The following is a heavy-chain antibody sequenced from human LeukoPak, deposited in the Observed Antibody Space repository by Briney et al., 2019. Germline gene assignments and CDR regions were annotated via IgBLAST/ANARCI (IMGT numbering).Heavy chain of an antibody. CDR2: IQYDGSNK. CDR3: AKTDYYFGSGSYDS. D-gene: IGHD3-10*01. CDR1: GFTFKNYG. Sequence: GGSLRLSCAASGFTFKNYGMHWVRQAPGKGLEWVASIQYDGSNKYYPDSVKGRFTISRDNSKNTLYLQMNSLRPEDTAVYYCAKTDYYFGSGSYDSWGQGTLVTVSS. J-gene: IGHJ4*02. V-gene: IGHV3-30*02.